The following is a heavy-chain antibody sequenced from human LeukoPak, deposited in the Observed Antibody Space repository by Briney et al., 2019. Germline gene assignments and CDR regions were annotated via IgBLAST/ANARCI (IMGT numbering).Heavy chain of an antibody. D-gene: IGHD2-15*01. J-gene: IGHJ6*02. CDR1: GFPLVNNW. V-gene: IGHV3-7*04. Sequence: GGSLRLSCAASGFPLVNNWMTWVRQAPGKGLEWVATIKQDGRETYYVDSVKGRFTISRDNARDSAYLQMNILRAEYAAISCCARARYCVNTICHIGGGLDVWGPGTMVTVTS. CDR3: ARARYCVNTICHIGGGLDV. CDR2: IKQDGRET.